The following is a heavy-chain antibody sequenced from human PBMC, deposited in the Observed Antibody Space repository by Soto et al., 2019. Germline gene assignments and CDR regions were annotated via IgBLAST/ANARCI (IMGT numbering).Heavy chain of an antibody. D-gene: IGHD2-15*01. CDR3: ARDSHCSGGSCYPENNWFDP. J-gene: IGHJ5*02. Sequence: ASVKVSCKASGYTFTSYYMHWVRQAPGQGLEWMGIIIPILGIANYAQKFQGRVTITADKSTSTAYMELSSLRSEDTAVYYCARDSHCSGGSCYPENNWFDPWGQGTLVTVSS. CDR2: IIPILGIA. CDR1: GYTFTSYY. V-gene: IGHV1-69*04.